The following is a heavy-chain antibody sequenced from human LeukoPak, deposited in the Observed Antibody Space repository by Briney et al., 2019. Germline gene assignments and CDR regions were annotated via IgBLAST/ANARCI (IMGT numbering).Heavy chain of an antibody. CDR2: ISSSSSYI. CDR1: GFTFSSYS. CDR3: ARDGGITGTTSRGSFDY. J-gene: IGHJ4*02. D-gene: IGHD1-7*01. V-gene: IGHV3-21*01. Sequence: GGSLRLSCAASGFTFSSYSMNWVRLAPGKGLEWVSSISSSSSYIYYADSVKGRFTISRDNAKNSLYLQMNSLRAEDTAVYYCARDGGITGTTSRGSFDYWGQGTLVTVSS.